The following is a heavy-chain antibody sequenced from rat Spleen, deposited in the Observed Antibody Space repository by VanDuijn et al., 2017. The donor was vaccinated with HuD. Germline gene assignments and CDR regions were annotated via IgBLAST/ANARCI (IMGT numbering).Heavy chain of an antibody. J-gene: IGHJ3*01. CDR3: ATEDYGLTGFGY. CDR1: GFTFSNYD. V-gene: IGHV5-20*01. CDR2: ISYDVTST. D-gene: IGHD1-3*01. Sequence: EVQLVESGGGLVQPGRSMKLSCAASGFTFSNYDMAWARQAPTKGLEWVASISYDVTSTYYRDFVKGRFTISRDNAKSTLYLQMDSLRSEDTASYYCATEDYGLTGFGYWGQGTLVTVSS.